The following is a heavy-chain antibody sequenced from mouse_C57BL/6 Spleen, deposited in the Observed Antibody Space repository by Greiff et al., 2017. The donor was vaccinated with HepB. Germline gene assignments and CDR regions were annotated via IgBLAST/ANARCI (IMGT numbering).Heavy chain of an antibody. CDR2: ISSGGSYT. J-gene: IGHJ3*01. D-gene: IGHD1-2*01. Sequence: EVQLVESGGDLVKPGGSLKLSCAASGFTFSSYGMSWVRQTPDKRLEWVATISSGGSYTYYPDSVKGRFTISRDNAKNTLYLQMSSLKSEDTAMYYCARQDGTWFAYWGQGTLVTVSA. V-gene: IGHV5-6*01. CDR1: GFTFSSYG. CDR3: ARQDGTWFAY.